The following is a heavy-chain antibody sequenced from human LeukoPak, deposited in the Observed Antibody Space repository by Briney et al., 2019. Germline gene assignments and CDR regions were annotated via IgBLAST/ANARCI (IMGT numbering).Heavy chain of an antibody. J-gene: IGHJ4*02. CDR2: ISCYNGDT. Sequence: GESLRISCKASGYTFTHHGISWVRQAPGQGLEWMGWISCYNGDTMYAQNVQGRVTMTTDTSTRTAYIELRSLRSDDTAMYYCARDPSNSSGYHAHFDSWGQGTLVTVSS. CDR1: GYTFTHHG. V-gene: IGHV1-18*01. CDR3: ARDPSNSSGYHAHFDS. D-gene: IGHD3-22*01.